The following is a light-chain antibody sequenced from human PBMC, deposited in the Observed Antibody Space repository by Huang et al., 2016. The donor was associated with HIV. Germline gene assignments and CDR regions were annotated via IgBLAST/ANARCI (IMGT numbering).Light chain of an antibody. CDR1: QNITKS. V-gene: IGKV1-39*01. J-gene: IGKJ1*01. Sequence: DIQMTQSPPSLSASVGDRVTFTCRANQNITKSLNWYQQKPGKAQKLLIYTASTLESGVQSRFSGGGSGSRFTLNITNLQPEDFATYYCQQSFSVPRTFG. CDR2: TAS. CDR3: QQSFSVPRT.